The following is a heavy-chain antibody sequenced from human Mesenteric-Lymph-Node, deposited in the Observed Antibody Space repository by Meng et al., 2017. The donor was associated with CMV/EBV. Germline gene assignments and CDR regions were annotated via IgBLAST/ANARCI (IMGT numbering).Heavy chain of an antibody. CDR1: GISFSGYG. CDR2: IRYDGSNK. V-gene: IGHV3-30*02. J-gene: IGHJ5*02. Sequence: GESLKISCAASGISFSGYGMHWVRQAPGKGLEWVAFIRYDGSNKYYADSVKGRFTISRDDSKNTLYLQMNSLRGEDTAVYYCASGVGMVRSFDPWGQGTLVTVSS. D-gene: IGHD3-10*01. CDR3: ASGVGMVRSFDP.